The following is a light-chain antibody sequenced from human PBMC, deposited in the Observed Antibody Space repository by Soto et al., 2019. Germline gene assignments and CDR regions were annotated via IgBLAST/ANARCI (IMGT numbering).Light chain of an antibody. J-gene: IGKJ4*01. CDR3: QQLNSYPLT. Sequence: DIQLTQSPSFLSASVGDRVTITCRASQGISSYLAWYQQKPGKAPKLPIYAASTLQSGVPSRFSGSGSGAEFTLTISSLQPADFATYYCQQLNSYPLTFGGGTKVEIK. V-gene: IGKV1-9*01. CDR2: AAS. CDR1: QGISSY.